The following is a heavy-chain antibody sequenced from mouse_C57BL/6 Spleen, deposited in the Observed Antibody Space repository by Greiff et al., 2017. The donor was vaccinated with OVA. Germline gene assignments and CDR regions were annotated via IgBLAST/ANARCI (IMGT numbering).Heavy chain of an antibody. CDR3: ARGGGTAFDY. J-gene: IGHJ2*01. CDR2: ISSGSTTI. D-gene: IGHD1-2*01. CDR1: GFTFSDYG. V-gene: IGHV5-17*01. Sequence: EVQRVESGGGLVKPGGSLKLSCAASGFTFSDYGMHWVSQAPEKGLEWVAYISSGSTTIYYADTVKGRFTISRDNAKNTLFLQMTSLRSGDKAMYYCARGGGTAFDYWGQSTTLPVSS.